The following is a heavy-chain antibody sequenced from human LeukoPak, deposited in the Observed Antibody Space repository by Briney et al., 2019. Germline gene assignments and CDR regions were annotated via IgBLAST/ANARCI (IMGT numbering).Heavy chain of an antibody. CDR2: ISYDGSNK. V-gene: IGHV3-30*18. J-gene: IGHJ4*02. Sequence: PGGSLRLSCAASGFTFSSYGMHWVRQAPGKGLEWVAVISYDGSNKYYADSVKGRFTISRDNSKNTLYLQMNSLRAEDTAVYYCAKDLAVDTAMALDCWGQGTLVTVSS. CDR3: AKDLAVDTAMALDC. D-gene: IGHD5-18*01. CDR1: GFTFSSYG.